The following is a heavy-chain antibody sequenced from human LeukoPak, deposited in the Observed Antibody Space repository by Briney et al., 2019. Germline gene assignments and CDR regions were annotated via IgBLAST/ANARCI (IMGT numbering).Heavy chain of an antibody. Sequence: PGGSLRLSCAASGFTFSSYSMNWVRQAPGKGLEWVSSISSSSSYIYYADSVKGRFTISRDNAKNSLYLQMNSLRAEDTAVYYCARDRSYLVYFDWLLSVAFDYWGQGTLVTVSS. D-gene: IGHD3-9*01. CDR2: ISSSSSYI. CDR1: GFTFSSYS. CDR3: ARDRSYLVYFDWLLSVAFDY. V-gene: IGHV3-21*01. J-gene: IGHJ4*02.